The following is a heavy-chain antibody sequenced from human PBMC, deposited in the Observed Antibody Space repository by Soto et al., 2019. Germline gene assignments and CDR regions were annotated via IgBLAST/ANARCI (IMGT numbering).Heavy chain of an antibody. CDR3: ARFSNYYGSGLDY. D-gene: IGHD3-10*01. CDR1: GGSISSGDYY. V-gene: IGHV4-30-4*01. CDR2: IYYSGST. Sequence: SETLSLTCTVSGGSISSGDYYWSWIRQPPGKGLEWIGYIYYSGSTYYNPSLKSRVTISVDTSKNQFSLKLSSVTAADTAVYYCARFSNYYGSGLDYWGQGTTVTVSS. J-gene: IGHJ4*03.